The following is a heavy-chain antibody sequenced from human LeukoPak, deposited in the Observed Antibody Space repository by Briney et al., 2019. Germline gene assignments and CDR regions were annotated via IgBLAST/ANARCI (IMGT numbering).Heavy chain of an antibody. J-gene: IGHJ3*02. CDR1: GHSISSGSY. V-gene: IGHV4-38-2*01. CDR3: ARVRAIWDAFDI. D-gene: IGHD3-3*01. CDR2: IYHSGST. Sequence: PSETLSLTCAVSGHSISSGSYWGWIRQPPGKGLEWIGSIYHSGSTYYNPSLKSRVTISVDTSKNQFSLKLSSVTAADTAVYYCARVRAIWDAFDIWGQGTMVTVSS.